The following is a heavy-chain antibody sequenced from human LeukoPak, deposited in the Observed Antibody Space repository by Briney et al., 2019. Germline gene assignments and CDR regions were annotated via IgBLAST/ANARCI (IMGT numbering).Heavy chain of an antibody. CDR2: ISSSGSTI. V-gene: IGHV3-48*03. D-gene: IGHD5-18*01. Sequence: GGSLRLSCAASGFTFSSYEMNWVRQAPGKGLEWVSYISSSGSTIYYADSVKGRFTISRDSSKNTLYLQMNSLRAEDTAVYYCAKDKYSPFDYWGQGTLVTVSS. J-gene: IGHJ4*02. CDR1: GFTFSSYE. CDR3: AKDKYSPFDY.